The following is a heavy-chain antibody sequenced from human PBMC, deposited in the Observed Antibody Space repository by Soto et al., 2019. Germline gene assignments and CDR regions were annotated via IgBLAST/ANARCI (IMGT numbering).Heavy chain of an antibody. CDR3: ARGAVVNFDS. J-gene: IGHJ4*02. CDR1: GGSISSGGSS. V-gene: IGHV4-30-2*01. Sequence: QLQLQESGSGLVKPSQTLSLTCAVSGGSISSGGSSWTWIRQPPGKGLEWIGYIYHSGSTYYNPSPKSRGTISVDRSKNQFSLKLTSVTAADTAVYYCARGAVVNFDSWGQGTLVTVSS. D-gene: IGHD3-22*01. CDR2: IYHSGST.